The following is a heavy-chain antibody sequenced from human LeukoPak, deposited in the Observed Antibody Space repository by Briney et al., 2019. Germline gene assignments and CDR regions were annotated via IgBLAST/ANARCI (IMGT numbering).Heavy chain of an antibody. Sequence: ASVKVSCKASGGTFSSYAISWVRQAPGQGLEWMGRIIPIFGTANYAQKFQGRVTITTDESTSTAYMELSSLRPEDTAVYYCARVSFGIAAAGTPYYYYMDVWGKGTTVTVSS. CDR3: ARVSFGIAAAGTPYYYYMDV. V-gene: IGHV1-69*05. CDR1: GGTFSSYA. D-gene: IGHD6-13*01. J-gene: IGHJ6*03. CDR2: IIPIFGTA.